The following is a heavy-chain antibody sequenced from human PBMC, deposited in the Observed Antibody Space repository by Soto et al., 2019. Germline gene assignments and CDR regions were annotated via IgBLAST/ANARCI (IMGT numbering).Heavy chain of an antibody. D-gene: IGHD6-6*01. CDR2: ISWDGGRT. V-gene: IGHV3-9*01. J-gene: IGHJ3*02. CDR3: DNSFSSSGHDAFDI. CDR1: GFTFDYYA. Sequence: PGGSLRLSCAASGFTFDYYALHWVRQTPGKGLEWVSGISWDGGRTGYADSVKGRFTISRDNAKHSVHLQMNNLRVDDTAVYYFDNSFSSSGHDAFDIWGRGARVTVSS.